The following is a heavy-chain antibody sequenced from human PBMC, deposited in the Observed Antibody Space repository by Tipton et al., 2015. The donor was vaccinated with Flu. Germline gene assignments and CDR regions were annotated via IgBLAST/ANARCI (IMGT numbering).Heavy chain of an antibody. CDR3: ARAPPEYYDSSGYPHFDY. CDR2: IYYSGST. Sequence: LRLSCTVSSGSISSYYWSWIRQPPGKGLEWIGYIYYSGSTNYNPSLKSRVTISVDTSKNQFSLKLSSVTAADTAVYYCARAPPEYYDSSGYPHFDYWGQGTLVTVSS. J-gene: IGHJ4*02. CDR1: SGSISSYY. D-gene: IGHD3-22*01. V-gene: IGHV4-59*01.